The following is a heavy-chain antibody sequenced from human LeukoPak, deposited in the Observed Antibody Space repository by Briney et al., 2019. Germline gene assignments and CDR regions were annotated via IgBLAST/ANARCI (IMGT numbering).Heavy chain of an antibody. J-gene: IGHJ6*02. CDR1: GGSISSGSYY. D-gene: IGHD3-9*01. CDR3: ASTGYYNYYYGMDV. Sequence: PSQTLSLTCTVSGGSISSGSYYWSWIRQPAGKGLEWIGRIYTSGSTNYNPSLKSRVTISVDKSKNQFSLKLNSVTAADTAVFYCASTGYYNYYYGMDVWGQGTTVTVSS. CDR2: IYTSGST. V-gene: IGHV4-61*02.